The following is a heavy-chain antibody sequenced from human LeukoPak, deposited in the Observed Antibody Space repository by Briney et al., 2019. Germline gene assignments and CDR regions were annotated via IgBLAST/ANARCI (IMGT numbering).Heavy chain of an antibody. V-gene: IGHV1-18*04. CDR3: ARAAVVVVAATWLGYYCGMDV. CDR2: ISAYNGNT. Sequence: ASVKVSCKASGYTFTSYGISWVRQAPGQGLEWMGWISAYNGNTNYAQKLQGRVTMTTDTSTSTAYMELRSLRSDDTAVYYCARAAVVVVAATWLGYYCGMDVWGKGTTVTVSS. CDR1: GYTFTSYG. D-gene: IGHD2-15*01. J-gene: IGHJ6*04.